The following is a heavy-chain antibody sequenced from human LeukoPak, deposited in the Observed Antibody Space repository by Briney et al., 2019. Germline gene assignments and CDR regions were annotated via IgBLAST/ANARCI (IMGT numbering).Heavy chain of an antibody. Sequence: SETLSLTRTVSGGSVSSGSYYWSWIRQPPGKGLEWIGYIYYSGSTNHNPSLKSRVTISVDTSKNQFSLKLSSVTAADTAVYYCARFDSSSSLDYWGQGTLVTVSS. V-gene: IGHV4-61*01. CDR3: ARFDSSSSLDY. D-gene: IGHD6-6*01. CDR2: IYYSGST. J-gene: IGHJ4*02. CDR1: GGSVSSGSYY.